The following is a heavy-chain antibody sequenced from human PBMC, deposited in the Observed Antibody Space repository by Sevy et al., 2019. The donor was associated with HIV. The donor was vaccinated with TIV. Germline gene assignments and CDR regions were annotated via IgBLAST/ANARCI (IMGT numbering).Heavy chain of an antibody. D-gene: IGHD3-22*01. Sequence: ASVKVSCKASGGTFSSYAISWVRQAPGQGLEWMEGIIPIFGTANYAQKFRAGFTITADESTSTAYMELSSLRSEDTAVYYCAMYYYDSSGYSKWFDPWGQGTLVTVSS. CDR3: AMYYYDSSGYSKWFDP. V-gene: IGHV1-69*13. CDR1: GGTFSSYA. CDR2: IIPIFGTA. J-gene: IGHJ5*02.